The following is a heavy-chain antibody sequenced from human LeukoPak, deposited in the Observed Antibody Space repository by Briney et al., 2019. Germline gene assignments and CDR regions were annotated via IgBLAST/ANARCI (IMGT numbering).Heavy chain of an antibody. J-gene: IGHJ6*03. CDR1: GFTFSSYA. CDR2: IKQDGSEK. D-gene: IGHD3-3*01. CDR3: ARQEDYDFWSGSSYMDV. Sequence: PGGSLRLSCAASGFTFSSYAMSWVRQAPGKGLEWVANIKQDGSEKYYVDSVKGRFTISRDNAKNSLYLQMNSLRAEDTAVYYCARQEDYDFWSGSSYMDVWGKGTTVTVSS. V-gene: IGHV3-7*01.